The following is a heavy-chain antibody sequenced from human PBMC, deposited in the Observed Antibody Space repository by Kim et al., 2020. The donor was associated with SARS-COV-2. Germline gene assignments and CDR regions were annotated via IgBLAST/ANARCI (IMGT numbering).Heavy chain of an antibody. CDR3: AKDRGERTYYYGSGSYRGAYYYYYGMDV. D-gene: IGHD3-10*01. CDR1: GFTFSSYA. J-gene: IGHJ6*02. Sequence: GGSLRLSCAASGFTFSSYAMSWVRQAPGKGLEWVSAISGSGGSTYYADSVKGRFTISRDNSKNTLYLQMNSLRAEDTAVYYCAKDRGERTYYYGSGSYRGAYYYYYGMDVWGQGTTVTVSS. V-gene: IGHV3-23*01. CDR2: ISGSGGST.